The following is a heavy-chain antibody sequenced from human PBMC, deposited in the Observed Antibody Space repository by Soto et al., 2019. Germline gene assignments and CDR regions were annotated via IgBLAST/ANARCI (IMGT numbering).Heavy chain of an antibody. J-gene: IGHJ6*02. V-gene: IGHV4-34*01. CDR2: INHSRST. CDR1: GGSFSGYY. Sequence: SETLSLTCAVYGGSFSGYYWSCIRQPPGKGLEWIGEINHSRSTNYNPSLKSRVTISVDTSKNQFSLKLSSVSAADTGVYYCARGAARREIYYYYGMDVWGQGTTVNVS. D-gene: IGHD6-6*01. CDR3: ARGAARREIYYYYGMDV.